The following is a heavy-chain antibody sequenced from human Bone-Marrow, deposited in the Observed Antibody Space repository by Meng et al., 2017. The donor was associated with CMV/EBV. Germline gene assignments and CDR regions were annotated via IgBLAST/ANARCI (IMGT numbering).Heavy chain of an antibody. CDR2: ISSSSSYI. V-gene: IGHV3-21*01. D-gene: IGHD2-21*01. J-gene: IGHJ6*02. CDR1: GFTFSSHS. CDR3: ARDLEYCGGDCYLDYYYGMDV. Sequence: GESLKISCAASGFTFSSHSMNWVRQAPGKGLEWVSSISSSSSYIYYADSVKGRFTISRDNAKNSLYLQMNSLRAEDTAVYYCARDLEYCGGDCYLDYYYGMDVWGQGTTVTVSS.